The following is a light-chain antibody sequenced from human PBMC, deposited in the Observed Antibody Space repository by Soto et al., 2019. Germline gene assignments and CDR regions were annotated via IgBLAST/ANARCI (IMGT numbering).Light chain of an antibody. CDR2: SNN. J-gene: IGLJ2*01. Sequence: QSVLTQPPSASGTPGQRVTISCSGSSSNIGSNTVNWYQQLPGSAPKLLIYSNNQRTSGVPDRFSGSKSGTSASLAISGLQSEDEADYYCAAWDDSLNGVVFGGGTKPTVL. V-gene: IGLV1-44*01. CDR1: SSNIGSNT. CDR3: AAWDDSLNGVV.